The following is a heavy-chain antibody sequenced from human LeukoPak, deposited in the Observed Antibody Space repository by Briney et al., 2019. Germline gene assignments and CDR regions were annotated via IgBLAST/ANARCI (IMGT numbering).Heavy chain of an antibody. Sequence: ASVKVSCKASGYTFTSYGISWVRQAPGQGLEWMGWISAYNGNTNYAQKLQGRVTMTTDTSTSTAYMELRSLRSDDTAVYYCARVSYSSSWYGYNWFDPWGQGTLVTVSS. CDR2: ISAYNGNT. D-gene: IGHD6-13*01. V-gene: IGHV1-18*01. CDR3: ARVSYSSSWYGYNWFDP. CDR1: GYTFTSYG. J-gene: IGHJ5*02.